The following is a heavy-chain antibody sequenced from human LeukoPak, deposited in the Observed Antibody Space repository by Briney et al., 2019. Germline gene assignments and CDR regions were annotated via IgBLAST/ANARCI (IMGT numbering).Heavy chain of an antibody. J-gene: IGHJ4*02. V-gene: IGHV3-48*03. CDR3: ARDDFWSADPAPFDY. CDR1: GFSFISYE. D-gene: IGHD3-3*01. CDR2: ISSSGSVK. Sequence: GVSLRLSCAASGFSFISYEMNWVRQAPGKGLEWVSYISSSGSVKSYADSVKGRFTIFRDNAKNSLYLQMNSLRVDDTAVYYCARDDFWSADPAPFDYWGQGTLVTVSS.